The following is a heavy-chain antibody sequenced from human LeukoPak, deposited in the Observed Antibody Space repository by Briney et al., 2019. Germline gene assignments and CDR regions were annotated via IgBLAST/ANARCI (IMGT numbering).Heavy chain of an antibody. CDR2: IYYSGST. J-gene: IGHJ4*02. D-gene: IGHD3-22*01. Sequence: PSETLSLTCTVSGGSISSGGYYWSWIRQHPGKGLEWIGYIYYSGSTYYTPSLKSRLTIPVDTSKNQFSLKLSSVTAADTAVYYCARNYYDSSGYTLGYWGQGTLVTVSS. V-gene: IGHV4-31*03. CDR1: GGSISSGGYY. CDR3: ARNYYDSSGYTLGY.